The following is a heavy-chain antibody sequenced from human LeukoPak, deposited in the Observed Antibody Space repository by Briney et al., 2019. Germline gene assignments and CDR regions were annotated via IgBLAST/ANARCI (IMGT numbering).Heavy chain of an antibody. CDR1: GGSISSGGYS. CDR3: ARVGVDNWNHGWFDP. J-gene: IGHJ5*02. Sequence: SQTLSLTYAVSGGSISSGGYSWSWIRQPPGKGLEWIGYIYHSGSTYYNPSLKSRVTISVDRSKNQFSLKLSSVTAADTAVYYCARVGVDNWNHGWFDPWGQGTLVTVSS. V-gene: IGHV4-30-2*01. D-gene: IGHD1-20*01. CDR2: IYHSGST.